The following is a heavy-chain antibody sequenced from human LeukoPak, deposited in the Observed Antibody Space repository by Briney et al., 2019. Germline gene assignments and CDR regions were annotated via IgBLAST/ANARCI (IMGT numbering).Heavy chain of an antibody. D-gene: IGHD2-15*01. CDR3: ARGSMLGCSGGSCYSY. CDR1: GYTFTSYD. J-gene: IGHJ4*02. V-gene: IGHV1-8*01. Sequence: ASVKVSCKASGYTFTSYDINWVRQATGQGLEWMGWMNPNSGNTGYAQKFQGRVTMTRNTSISTAYMELSSLRSEDTAVYYCARGSMLGCSGGSCYSYWGQGTPVTVSS. CDR2: MNPNSGNT.